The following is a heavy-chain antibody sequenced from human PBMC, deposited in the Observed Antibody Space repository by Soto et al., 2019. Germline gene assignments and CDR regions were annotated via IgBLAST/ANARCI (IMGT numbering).Heavy chain of an antibody. CDR1: SGSISSSNW. D-gene: IGHD2-2*01. J-gene: IGHJ3*02. CDR2: IYHSGST. CDR3: AREGGCSSTSCEGAFDI. Sequence: QVQLQESGPGLVKPSGTLSLTCAVSSGSISSSNWWSWVRQPPGKGLEWIGEIYHSGSTNYNPSLKSRVTISVDKSKNQFSLKLSSVTAADTAVYYCAREGGCSSTSCEGAFDIWGQGTIVIVSS. V-gene: IGHV4-4*02.